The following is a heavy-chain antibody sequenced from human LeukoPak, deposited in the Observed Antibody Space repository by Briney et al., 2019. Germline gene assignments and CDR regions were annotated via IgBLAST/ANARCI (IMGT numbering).Heavy chain of an antibody. Sequence: GGSLRLSCAASGFTFNNYAMSWVRQAPGKGLEWVSTISGSGVSTYYADSVKGRFTTSRDNSKNTLYLQMNSLRAEDTAVYYCALHGGSIWGQGTMVTVSS. J-gene: IGHJ3*02. CDR3: ALHGGSI. CDR2: ISGSGVST. V-gene: IGHV3-23*01. CDR1: GFTFNNYA. D-gene: IGHD6-25*01.